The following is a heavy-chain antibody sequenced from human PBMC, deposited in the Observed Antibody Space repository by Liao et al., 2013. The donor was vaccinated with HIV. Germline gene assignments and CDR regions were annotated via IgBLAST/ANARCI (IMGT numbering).Heavy chain of an antibody. J-gene: IGHJ4*02. CDR2: VSASGGT. Sequence: QVQLQESGPTLVKPSETLSLTCSVSGGSISSYYWNWIRQPAGKGLEWIGRVSASGGTNYNPSLKSRVTMSVDTSRNQFSLNLNSVTAADTAVYYCARGGISADFWGQGTLVIVSS. V-gene: IGHV4-4*07. CDR1: GGSISSYY. CDR3: ARGGISADF. D-gene: IGHD3-10*01.